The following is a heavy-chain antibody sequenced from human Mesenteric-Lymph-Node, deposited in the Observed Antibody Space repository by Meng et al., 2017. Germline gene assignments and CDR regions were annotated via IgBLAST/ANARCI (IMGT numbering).Heavy chain of an antibody. Sequence: SVKVSCKASGGTFSSNAISWVRQAPGQGLEWMGGIIPIFGTANYAQKFQGRVTITADKSTSTAYMELSSLRSEDTAVYYCARDSYYGSGSYSVLYYYYGMDVWGQGTTVTVSS. J-gene: IGHJ6*02. D-gene: IGHD3-10*01. V-gene: IGHV1-69*06. CDR1: GGTFSSNA. CDR2: IIPIFGTA. CDR3: ARDSYYGSGSYSVLYYYYGMDV.